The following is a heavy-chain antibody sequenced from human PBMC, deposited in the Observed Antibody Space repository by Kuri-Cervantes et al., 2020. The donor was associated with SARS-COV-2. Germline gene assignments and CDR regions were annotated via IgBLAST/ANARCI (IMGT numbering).Heavy chain of an antibody. J-gene: IGHJ6*03. V-gene: IGHV1-2*02. D-gene: IGHD3-9*01. Sequence: ASVKVSCKTSGYTFTDYYVHWVRQAPGQGLEWMGWINPKSGGTKFAQRFQGRVTMTRDTSISTAYMELSRLRSDDTAVYYCARGPSPYDILTGYPMDYYYYMDVWGKGTTVTVSS. CDR3: ARGPSPYDILTGYPMDYYYYMDV. CDR2: INPKSGGT. CDR1: GYTFTDYY.